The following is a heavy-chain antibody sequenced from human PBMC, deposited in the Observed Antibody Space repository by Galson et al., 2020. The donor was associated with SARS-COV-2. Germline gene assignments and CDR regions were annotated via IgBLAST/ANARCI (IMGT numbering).Heavy chain of an antibody. D-gene: IGHD2-2*01. Sequence: ASVKVSCKASGGTFSSYAISWVRQAPGQGLAWMGRIIPILGIANYAQKFQGRVTITADKSTSTAYMELSSLRSEDTAVYYCARTIPAAAIPPDYWGQGTLVTVSS. CDR3: ARTIPAAAIPPDY. J-gene: IGHJ4*02. V-gene: IGHV1-69*04. CDR2: IIPILGIA. CDR1: GGTFSSYA.